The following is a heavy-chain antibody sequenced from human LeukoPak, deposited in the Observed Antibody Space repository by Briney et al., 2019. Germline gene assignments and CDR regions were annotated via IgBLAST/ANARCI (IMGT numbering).Heavy chain of an antibody. CDR3: ARYEPQYRWDLYYFDY. CDR1: GFTLSSYW. CDR2: MKQDGSER. D-gene: IGHD1-14*01. J-gene: IGHJ4*02. Sequence: GGSLRLSCAASGFTLSSYWMSWVRQAPGKGLEWVANMKQDGSERYYVDSVKGRFTISRDNAKNSLYLEMNSLRAEDTSVYYCARYEPQYRWDLYYFDYWGQGTLVTVSS. V-gene: IGHV3-7*01.